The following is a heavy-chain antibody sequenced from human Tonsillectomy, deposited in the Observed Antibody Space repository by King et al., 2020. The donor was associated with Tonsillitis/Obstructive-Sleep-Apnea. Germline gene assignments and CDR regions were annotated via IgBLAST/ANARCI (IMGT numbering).Heavy chain of an antibody. CDR2: INSDGSSTTYADST. CDR3: ARTEDSNNDWYFDL. Sequence: VQLVESGGGLVQPGGSLRLSCAASGFTFSRYWMHWVRQAPGKGLVWVSRINSDGSSTTYADSTTYADSVKGRFTISRDNAKNTLYLQMNSLRAEDTAVYYCARTEDSNNDWYFDLWGRGTLVTVSS. D-gene: IGHD1/OR15-1a*01. V-gene: IGHV3-74*01. CDR1: GFTFSRYW. J-gene: IGHJ2*01.